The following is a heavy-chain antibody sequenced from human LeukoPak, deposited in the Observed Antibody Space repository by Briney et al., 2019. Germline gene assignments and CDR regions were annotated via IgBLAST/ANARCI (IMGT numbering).Heavy chain of an antibody. CDR3: ARDKDSYYYDSSGTDAFDI. V-gene: IGHV3-30*04. CDR2: ISYDGSKK. Sequence: GGSLRLSCAASGFTFSFYSMHWVRQAPGKGLEWVALISYDGSKKDYADSVKGRFTISRDNFKNTLYLQMNSLRAEDTAVYYCARDKDSYYYDSSGTDAFDIWGQGTMVTVSS. J-gene: IGHJ3*02. CDR1: GFTFSFYS. D-gene: IGHD3-22*01.